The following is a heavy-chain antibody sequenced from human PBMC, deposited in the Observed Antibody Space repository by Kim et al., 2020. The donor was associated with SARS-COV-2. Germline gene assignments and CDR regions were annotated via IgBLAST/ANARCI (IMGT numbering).Heavy chain of an antibody. CDR3: ARWTAMVFSLDY. Sequence: YADSVKGRFTISRDNAKNSLYLQMNSLRAEDTAVYYCARWTAMVFSLDYWGQGTLVTVSS. V-gene: IGHV3-21*01. J-gene: IGHJ4*02. D-gene: IGHD5-18*01.